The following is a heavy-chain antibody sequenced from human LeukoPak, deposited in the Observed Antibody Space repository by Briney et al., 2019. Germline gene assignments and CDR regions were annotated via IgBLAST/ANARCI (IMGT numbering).Heavy chain of an antibody. D-gene: IGHD5-18*01. CDR1: GGSFSGYY. CDR3: ARVDTAMAKDPYYFDY. CDR2: INHSGST. J-gene: IGHJ4*02. V-gene: IGHV4-34*01. Sequence: SETLSLTCAVYGGSFSGYYWSWIRRPPGKGLEWIGEINHSGSTNYNPSLKSRVTISVDTSKNQFSLKLSSVTAADTAVYYCARVDTAMAKDPYYFDYWGQGTLVTVSS.